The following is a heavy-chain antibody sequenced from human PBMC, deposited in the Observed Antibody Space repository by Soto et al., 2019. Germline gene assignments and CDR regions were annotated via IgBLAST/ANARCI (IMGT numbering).Heavy chain of an antibody. CDR2: MNPNSGNT. Sequence: QVQLVQSGAEVKKPGALVKVSCKASGYTFTSYDINWVRQATGPGLEWMGWMNPNSGNTGYAQKFQGRVTMTRNTAISTAYMELSSLRSEDTAVYYCARGFLQEYSSPHWGQGTLVTVSS. J-gene: IGHJ4*02. V-gene: IGHV1-8*01. CDR3: ARGFLQEYSSPH. D-gene: IGHD6-6*01. CDR1: GYTFTSYD.